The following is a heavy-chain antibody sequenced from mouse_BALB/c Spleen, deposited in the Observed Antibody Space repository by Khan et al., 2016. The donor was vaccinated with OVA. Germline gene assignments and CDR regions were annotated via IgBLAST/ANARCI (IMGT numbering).Heavy chain of an antibody. Sequence: VKLMESGAELAKPGASVKMSCTASGYTFTSYWMHWIKQRPGQGLEWIGYINPTSGNTDYNQKFKDKATLNADKSSSTAYMQLSSLTSDDSAVYYGAREGIDYWGQGTALTVSS. V-gene: IGHV1-7*01. CDR3: AREGIDY. CDR2: INPTSGNT. CDR1: GYTFTSYW. J-gene: IGHJ2*01.